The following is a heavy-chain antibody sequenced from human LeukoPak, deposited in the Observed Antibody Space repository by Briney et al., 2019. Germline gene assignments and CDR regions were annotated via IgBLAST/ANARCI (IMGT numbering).Heavy chain of an antibody. CDR3: ARSIGLTGGGVDV. CDR2: ITDSGNTI. Sequence: GGSLRLSCAASGFTFSDYNMNWVRQAPGKGLEWVSYITDSGNTIHYADSVKGRFTISRDNAKNSLYLQMNSLRAEDTAVYYCARSIGLTGGGVDVWGQGTTVTDSS. J-gene: IGHJ6*02. CDR1: GFTFSDYN. D-gene: IGHD3-9*01. V-gene: IGHV3-11*01.